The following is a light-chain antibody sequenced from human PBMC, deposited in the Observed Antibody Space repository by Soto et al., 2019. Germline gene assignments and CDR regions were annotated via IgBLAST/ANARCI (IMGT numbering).Light chain of an antibody. Sequence: QSVLTQPPSASGTPGQRVIISCSGRSSNIGSNYEYWFQHLPGTAPKLLIYANDQRHSGVPDRVSGSESGTSASLAISGIRSEDEADYDCDAWDDSRGGSWVFGGGTKLTVL. CDR1: SSNIGSNY. V-gene: IGLV1-47*02. J-gene: IGLJ3*02. CDR2: AND. CDR3: DAWDDSRGGSWV.